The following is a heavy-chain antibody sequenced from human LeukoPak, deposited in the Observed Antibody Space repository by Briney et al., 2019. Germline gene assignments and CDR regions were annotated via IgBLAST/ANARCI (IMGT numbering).Heavy chain of an antibody. Sequence: SETLSLTCIVAGGSISGQCWSWIRQFPGKAPEWIGSVEDSGPTRYNSSLRGRVSLSVDASQKQFSLRLSSVTAADTAMYCCARGYFGPGYYFDNWGQGALVTVAS. CDR2: VEDSGPT. CDR1: GGSISGQC. J-gene: IGHJ4*02. CDR3: ARGYFGPGYYFDN. D-gene: IGHD3-22*01. V-gene: IGHV4-59*11.